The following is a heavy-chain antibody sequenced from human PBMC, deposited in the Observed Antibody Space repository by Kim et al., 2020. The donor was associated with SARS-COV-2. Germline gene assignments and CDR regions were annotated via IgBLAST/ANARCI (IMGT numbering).Heavy chain of an antibody. V-gene: IGHV5-51*01. J-gene: IGHJ4*02. Sequence: GESLKISCKGSGYSFTNSWIGWVRQMPGKGLEWMGIIYSGDSDTRYSPSFQGKVTISADKSISTAYLQWSSLKASDTAIYYCAKHLHYYGSGRYFDYWGQGTLVTVSS. D-gene: IGHD3-10*01. CDR1: GYSFTNSW. CDR2: IYSGDSDT. CDR3: AKHLHYYGSGRYFDY.